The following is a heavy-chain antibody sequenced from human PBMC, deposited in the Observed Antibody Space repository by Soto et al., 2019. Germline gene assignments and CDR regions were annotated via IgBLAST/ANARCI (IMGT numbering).Heavy chain of an antibody. CDR3: AXRNEEGHYYDSSGYYKY. V-gene: IGHV4-39*01. CDR1: GGSISSSSYY. J-gene: IGHJ4*02. CDR2: IYYSGST. D-gene: IGHD3-22*01. Sequence: SETLSLTCTVSGGSISSSSYYWGWIRQPPGKGLEWIGSIYYSGSTYYNPSLKSRVTISVDTSKNQFSLKLSSVTAADTAVYYCAXRNEEGHYYDSSGYYKYWGRGTLVTVSS.